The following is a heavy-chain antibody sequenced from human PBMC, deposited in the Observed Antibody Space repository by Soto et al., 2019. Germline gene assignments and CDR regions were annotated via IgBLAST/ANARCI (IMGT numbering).Heavy chain of an antibody. Sequence: SETLSLTCTVSGGSISSGDYYWSWIRQPPGKGLEWIGYIYYSGSTYYNPSLKSRVTISVDTSKNQFSLKLSSVTAADTAVYYCARAVSSGYYRDLNWFDPWGQGTLVTVSS. V-gene: IGHV4-30-4*01. D-gene: IGHD3-22*01. CDR2: IYYSGST. CDR1: GGSISSGDYY. CDR3: ARAVSSGYYRDLNWFDP. J-gene: IGHJ5*02.